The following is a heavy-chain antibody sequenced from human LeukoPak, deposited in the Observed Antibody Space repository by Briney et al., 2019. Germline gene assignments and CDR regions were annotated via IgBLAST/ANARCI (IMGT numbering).Heavy chain of an antibody. Sequence: GGSLRLSCAASGFTFSSYGMHWVRQAPGKGLEWVAVIWYDGSNKYYADSVKGRFTISRDNSKNTLCLQMNSLRAEDTAVYYCARERAVATYYYYYGMDVWGQGTTVTVSS. CDR1: GFTFSSYG. J-gene: IGHJ6*02. CDR3: ARERAVATYYYYYGMDV. CDR2: IWYDGSNK. V-gene: IGHV3-33*01. D-gene: IGHD4-23*01.